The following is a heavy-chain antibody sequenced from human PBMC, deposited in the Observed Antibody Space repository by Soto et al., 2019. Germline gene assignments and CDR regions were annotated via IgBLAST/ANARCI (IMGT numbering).Heavy chain of an antibody. CDR1: GYTFTSYY. CDR3: AREVERGYSYGYLEY. D-gene: IGHD5-18*01. Sequence: QVQLVQSGAEVKKPGASVKVSCKASGYTFTSYYMHWVRQAPGQGLAWMGIINPSGGSTSYAQKFQGRVTMTRDTSTSTVYMELSSRRSEDTAVYYCAREVERGYSYGYLEYWGQGTLVTVSS. CDR2: INPSGGST. J-gene: IGHJ4*02. V-gene: IGHV1-46*01.